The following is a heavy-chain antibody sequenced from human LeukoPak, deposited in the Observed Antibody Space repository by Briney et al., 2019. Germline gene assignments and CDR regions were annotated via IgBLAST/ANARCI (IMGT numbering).Heavy chain of an antibody. CDR1: GFTVSNNR. D-gene: IGHD1-26*01. V-gene: IGHV3-53*01. CDR2: IYSDGNT. J-gene: IGHJ1*01. CDR3: VREREGSNSEH. Sequence: GGSLRLSCVASGFTVSNNRLSWVRQAPGMGLEWVSTIYSDGNTYYPDSVKGRFTISRDGSKNTLYLQLNSLRTEDTAIYYCVREREGSNSEHWGQGTLVTASS.